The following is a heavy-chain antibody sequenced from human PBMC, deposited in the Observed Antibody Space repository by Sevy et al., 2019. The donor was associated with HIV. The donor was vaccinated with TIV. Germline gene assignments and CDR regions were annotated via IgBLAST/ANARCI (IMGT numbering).Heavy chain of an antibody. J-gene: IGHJ4*02. D-gene: IGHD3-22*01. CDR3: ARDMVFGYYDSSGYYDY. V-gene: IGHV4-61*01. Sequence: SLTCTVSGGSVSSGSYYWSWIRQPPGKGLEWIGYIYYSGSTNYNPSLKSRVTISVDTSKNQFSLKLSSVTAADTAVYYCARDMVFGYYDSSGYYDYWGQGTLVTVSS. CDR1: GGSVSSGSYY. CDR2: IYYSGST.